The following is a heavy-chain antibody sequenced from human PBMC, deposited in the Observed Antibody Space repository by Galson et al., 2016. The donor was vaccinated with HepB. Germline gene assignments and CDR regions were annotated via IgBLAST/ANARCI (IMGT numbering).Heavy chain of an antibody. CDR3: ARDRFLGYYYYMDV. J-gene: IGHJ6*03. V-gene: IGHV1-18*04. D-gene: IGHD3-3*01. CDR2: IDPHNSKT. CDR1: GYTFTSYS. Sequence: SVKVSCKASGYTFTSYSISWVRQAPGQGLEWMGWIDPHNSKTNYAQKLQGRLTLTTDTSTNTAYMELRSLFSDDTAVYYCARDRFLGYYYYMDVWGQGTTVTVSS.